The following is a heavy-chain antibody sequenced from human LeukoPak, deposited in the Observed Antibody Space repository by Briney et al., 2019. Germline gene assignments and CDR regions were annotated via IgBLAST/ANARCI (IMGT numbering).Heavy chain of an antibody. CDR3: AREGGRNLGEYWFDP. V-gene: IGHV1-2*02. Sequence: ASVKVSFKASGFTFTAYDIHWVRQAPGQGLEWMGNINPNSGGTEYTHNFHGRVSTTRDTSISTVYMELARLTSDDTAVYYCAREGGRNLGEYWFDPWGQGTLVTVSS. CDR2: INPNSGGT. CDR1: GFTFTAYD. J-gene: IGHJ5*02. D-gene: IGHD3-16*01.